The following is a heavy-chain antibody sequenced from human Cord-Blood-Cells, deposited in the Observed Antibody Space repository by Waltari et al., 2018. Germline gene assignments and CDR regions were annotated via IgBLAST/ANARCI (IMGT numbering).Heavy chain of an antibody. Sequence: QVQLVQSGAEVKKPGASVKVSCQASGYTFTSYAMHWVRQAPGQRLEWMGWINAGNGNTKYSQKFQGRVTITRDTSASTAYMELSSLRSEDTAVYYCARGEGDSTIFGALDYWGQGTLVTVSS. CDR3: ARGEGDSTIFGALDY. V-gene: IGHV1-3*01. CDR2: INAGNGNT. J-gene: IGHJ4*02. CDR1: GYTFTSYA. D-gene: IGHD3-3*01.